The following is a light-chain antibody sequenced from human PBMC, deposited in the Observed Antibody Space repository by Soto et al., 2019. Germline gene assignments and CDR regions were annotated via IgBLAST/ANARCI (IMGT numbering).Light chain of an antibody. V-gene: IGKV3-15*01. J-gene: IGKJ4*01. Sequence: EMVMTQSPATLSVSPGERATLSCRASQSITTNLAWYQQKPGQAPRLLIYGASTRATDIPARFSGSGSGTEFTLTLSRLQSEDFAVYYCQQYNNWPLTFGGGTKVEIK. CDR2: GAS. CDR1: QSITTN. CDR3: QQYNNWPLT.